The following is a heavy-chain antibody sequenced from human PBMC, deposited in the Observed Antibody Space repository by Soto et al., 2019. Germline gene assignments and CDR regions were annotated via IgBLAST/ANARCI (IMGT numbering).Heavy chain of an antibody. D-gene: IGHD3-22*01. CDR2: IWYDGSNK. Sequence: QVQLVESGGGVVQPGRSLRLSCAASGFTFSSYGMHWVRQAPGKGLEWVAVIWYDGSNKYYADSVKGRFTISRDNSKNTLYPQMNTLRDEDTAVYYCASVGHSGYYYQCWFDPWGQGTLVTVSS. V-gene: IGHV3-33*01. CDR1: GFTFSSYG. CDR3: ASVGHSGYYYQCWFDP. J-gene: IGHJ5*02.